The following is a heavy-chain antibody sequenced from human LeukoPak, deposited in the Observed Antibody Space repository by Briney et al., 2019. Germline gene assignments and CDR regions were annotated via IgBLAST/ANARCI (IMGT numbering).Heavy chain of an antibody. CDR2: IYNSGSA. J-gene: IGHJ4*02. V-gene: IGHV4-39*01. D-gene: IGHD3-22*01. CDR3: ASGYFDSGGPPRYFDY. Sequence: SETLSLTCTLPVDSRNISSSYWGWIRQPPGKGLEWIASIYNSGSAYYNPSLKSRIAISVDTSKNQFSLKLSSVTAADTAVYYCASGYFDSGGPPRYFDYWGQGTLVTVSS. CDR1: VDSRNISSSY.